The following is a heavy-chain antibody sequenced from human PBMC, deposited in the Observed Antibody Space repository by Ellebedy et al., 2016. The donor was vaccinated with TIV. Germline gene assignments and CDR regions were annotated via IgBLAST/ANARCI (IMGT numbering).Heavy chain of an antibody. CDR2: ISAYNGNT. CDR3: ASSRGWFDP. V-gene: IGHV1-18*01. J-gene: IGHJ5*02. Sequence: AASVKVSCKASGYTFTSDGISWVRQAPGQGREWMGWISAYNGNTNYAQKLQCRVTMTKDTSTSTAYMELRSLRYEYTAVYYCASSRGWFDPWGQGTLVTVSS. D-gene: IGHD3-10*01. CDR1: GYTFTSDG.